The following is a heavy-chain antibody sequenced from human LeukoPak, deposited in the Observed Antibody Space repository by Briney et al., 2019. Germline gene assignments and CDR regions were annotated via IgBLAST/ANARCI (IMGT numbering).Heavy chain of an antibody. CDR2: ISAYNGNT. D-gene: IGHD3-10*02. V-gene: IGHV1-18*01. Sequence: ASVKVSCKASGYTFTSYGIGWVRQAPGQGLEWMGWISAYNGNTNYAQKLQGRVTMTTDTSTSTAYMELRSLRSDDTAVYYCASRRFPYVSSSEPPVDYWGQGTLVTVSS. CDR1: GYTFTSYG. J-gene: IGHJ4*02. CDR3: ASRRFPYVSSSEPPVDY.